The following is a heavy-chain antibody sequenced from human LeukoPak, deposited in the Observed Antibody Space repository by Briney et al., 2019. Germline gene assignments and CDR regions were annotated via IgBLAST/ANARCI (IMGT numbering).Heavy chain of an antibody. J-gene: IGHJ3*02. CDR3: ARDLVSGYGDYALRGMACAI. CDR1: GGTISSGGYY. CDR2: IYYSGST. D-gene: IGHD4-17*01. V-gene: IGHV4-31*03. Sequence: SQTLSLTCTVSGGTISSGGYYWSWIRQHPGKGLEWIGYIYYSGSTYYNPSLKSRVTISVDTSKNQFSLKLSSVTAADTAVYYCARDLVSGYGDYALRGMACAIWGQGTMVSVSS.